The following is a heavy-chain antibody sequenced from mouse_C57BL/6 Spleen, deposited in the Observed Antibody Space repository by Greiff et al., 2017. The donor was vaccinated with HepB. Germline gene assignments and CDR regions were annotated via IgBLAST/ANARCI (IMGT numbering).Heavy chain of an antibody. CDR2: INPNNGGT. D-gene: IGHD2-12*01. Sequence: VQLKHSGPELVKPGASVKISCKASGYTFTDYYMNWVKQSHGKSLEWIGDINPNNGGTSYNQKFKGKATLTVDKSSSTAYMELRSLTSEDSAFYYCAGRRYSHSAWSAYWSEVTLSIVSA. V-gene: IGHV1-26*01. CDR1: GYTFTDYY. CDR3: AGRRYSHSAWSAY. J-gene: IGHJ3*01.